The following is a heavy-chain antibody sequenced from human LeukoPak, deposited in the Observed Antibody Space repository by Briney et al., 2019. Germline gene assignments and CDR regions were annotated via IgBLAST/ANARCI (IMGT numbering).Heavy chain of an antibody. CDR2: IYYTGST. D-gene: IGHD3-22*01. Sequence: SETLSLTCTVSGGSISSGDYYWSWIRQPPGKGLEWIGYIYYTGSTHYNPSLKSRVTMSVDTSKNQISLKLSSVTAADTAVYYCARDRRYYDSSDFLRGDFDYWGQGTLVTVSS. CDR1: GGSISSGDYY. J-gene: IGHJ4*02. V-gene: IGHV4-30-4*01. CDR3: ARDRRYYDSSDFLRGDFDY.